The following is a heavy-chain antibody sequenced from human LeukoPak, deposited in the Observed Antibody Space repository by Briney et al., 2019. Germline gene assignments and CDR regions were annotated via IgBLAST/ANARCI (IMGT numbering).Heavy chain of an antibody. CDR2: IYYSGST. V-gene: IGHV4-59*01. CDR1: GGSISSYY. CDR3: ARGHWLDP. J-gene: IGHJ5*02. Sequence: SETLSLTCTVSGGSISSYYWSWTRQPPGKGLEWIGYIYYSGSTNYNPSLKSRVTISVDTSKNQFSLKLSSVTAADTAVYYCARGHWLDPWGQGTLVTVSS.